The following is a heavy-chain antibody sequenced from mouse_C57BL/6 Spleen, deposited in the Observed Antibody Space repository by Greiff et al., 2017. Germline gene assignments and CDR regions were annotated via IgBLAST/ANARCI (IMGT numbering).Heavy chain of an antibody. J-gene: IGHJ2*01. D-gene: IGHD3-2*02. CDR3: ARRTAQATVYFDY. CDR2: IYPGSGNT. V-gene: IGHV1-66*01. CDR1: GYSFTSYY. Sequence: VKLLESGPELVKPGASVKISCKASGYSFTSYYIHWVKQRPGQGLEWIGWIYPGSGNTKYNEKFKGKATLTADTSSSTAYMQLSSLTSEDSAVYYCARRTAQATVYFDYWGQGTTLTVSS.